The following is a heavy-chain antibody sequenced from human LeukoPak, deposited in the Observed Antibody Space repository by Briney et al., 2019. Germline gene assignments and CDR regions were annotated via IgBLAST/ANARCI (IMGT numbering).Heavy chain of an antibody. CDR2: IYTSGST. V-gene: IGHV4-4*07. D-gene: IGHD3-10*01. CDR1: GGSISSYY. CDR3: ARETGWGSGRGPLYYYYMDV. J-gene: IGHJ6*03. Sequence: SETLSLTCTVSGGSISSYYWSWIRQPAGKGLEWIGRIYTSGSTNYNPSLKSRVTMSVDTSKNQFSLKLSSVTAADTAVYYCARETGWGSGRGPLYYYYMDVWGKGTTVTVSS.